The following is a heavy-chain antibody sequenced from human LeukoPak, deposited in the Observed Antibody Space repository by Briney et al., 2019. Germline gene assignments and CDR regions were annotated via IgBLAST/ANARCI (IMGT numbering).Heavy chain of an antibody. CDR3: ANGWGAYYADS. V-gene: IGHV3-23*01. D-gene: IGHD3-3*01. J-gene: IGHJ4*02. CDR2: ISSSGGNT. CDR1: GFTSSSYA. Sequence: GGSLRLSCAVSGFTSSSYAMTWVRQAPGKGLEWVSGISSSGGNTSYADFVRGRFTMSRDNSQNTVYLQMNSLSAEDTAIYYCANGWGAYYADSWGQGTLVTVSS.